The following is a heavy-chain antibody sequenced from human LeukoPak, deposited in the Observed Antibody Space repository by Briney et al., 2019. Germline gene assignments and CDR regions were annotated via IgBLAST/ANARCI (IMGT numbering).Heavy chain of an antibody. Sequence: SETVSLTCTVSGGSISGYYWSWIRQPPGKGLEWIGYVYYSGSTNYSPSLKSRVTISLDTSKNQFSLKLNSVSAADTVVYYCSRENGAFSPFGYWGQGTLVTVPS. CDR3: SRENGAFSPFGY. CDR1: GGSISGYY. J-gene: IGHJ4*02. CDR2: VYYSGST. D-gene: IGHD2-8*01. V-gene: IGHV4-59*01.